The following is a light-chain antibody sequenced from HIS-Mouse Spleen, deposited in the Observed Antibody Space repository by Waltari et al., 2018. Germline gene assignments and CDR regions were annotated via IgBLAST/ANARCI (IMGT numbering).Light chain of an antibody. CDR3: YSTDSSGNHRV. CDR2: EDS. V-gene: IGLV3-10*01. Sequence: SYELTQPPSVSVSPGQTARITCSGDALPKKYAYWYQQKSGQAPVLVIYEDSKRPSGIPERFSGSRSGTMATWTISGAQVEDEADYYCYSTDSSGNHRVFGGGTKLTVL. J-gene: IGLJ2*01. CDR1: ALPKKY.